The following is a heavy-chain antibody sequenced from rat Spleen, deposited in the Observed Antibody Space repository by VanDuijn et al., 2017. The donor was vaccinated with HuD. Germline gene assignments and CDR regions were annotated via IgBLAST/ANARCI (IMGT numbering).Heavy chain of an antibody. Sequence: QVQLKESGPGLVQPSQTLSLTCTVSGFSLTSYHVSWVRQPPGKGLEWMGVIWSGGSTDYNSALKSRLSISRDTSKSQVFLKMNSLQTEDIATYYCARDNYYDGSYYYAGYFDYWGQGVMVTVSS. D-gene: IGHD1-12*02. V-gene: IGHV2-43*01. J-gene: IGHJ2*01. CDR3: ARDNYYDGSYYYAGYFDY. CDR2: IWSGGST. CDR1: GFSLTSYH.